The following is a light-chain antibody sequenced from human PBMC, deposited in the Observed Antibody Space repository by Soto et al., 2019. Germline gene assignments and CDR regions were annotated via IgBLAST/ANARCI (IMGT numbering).Light chain of an antibody. CDR1: ESIARH. J-gene: IGKJ5*01. CDR3: QQTYSTLSIT. Sequence: DIQMTQSPSSLSASVGDSVTITCRASESIARHLNWYQQKPGKAPKLLIYAASSLQNGVPSRFRGSGSGTDFTLTISNLQPEDFATYYCQQTYSTLSITFGQGTRLEIK. V-gene: IGKV1-39*01. CDR2: AAS.